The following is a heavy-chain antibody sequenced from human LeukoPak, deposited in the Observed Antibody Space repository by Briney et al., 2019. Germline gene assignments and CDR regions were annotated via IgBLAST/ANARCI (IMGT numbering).Heavy chain of an antibody. Sequence: GASVKVSCKVSGYTLTELSMHWVRQAPGKGLEWMGGFDPEDGETIYAQKFQGRVTMTEDTSTDTAYMELSSLRSEDTAVYYCATGLLSAITMVRGVIRAFDIWGQGTMVTVSS. V-gene: IGHV1-24*01. J-gene: IGHJ3*02. CDR1: GYTLTELS. CDR3: ATGLLSAITMVRGVIRAFDI. CDR2: FDPEDGET. D-gene: IGHD3-10*01.